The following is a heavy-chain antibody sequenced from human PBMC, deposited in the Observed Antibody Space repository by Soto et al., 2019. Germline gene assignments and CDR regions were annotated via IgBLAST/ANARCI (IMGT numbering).Heavy chain of an antibody. Sequence: SETLSLTCTVSGYSISSGYYWGWIRQPPGKGLEWIGSIYHSGSTYYNPSLKSRVTISVDTTKNQFSLKLSSVTAADTAVYYCAGDDSSGYWVGGEFDYWGQGTLVTVSS. CDR3: AGDDSSGYWVGGEFDY. V-gene: IGHV4-38-2*02. J-gene: IGHJ4*02. CDR2: IYHSGST. D-gene: IGHD3-22*01. CDR1: GYSISSGYY.